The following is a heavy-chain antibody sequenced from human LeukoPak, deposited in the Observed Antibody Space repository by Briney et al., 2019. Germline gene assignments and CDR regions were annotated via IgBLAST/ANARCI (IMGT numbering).Heavy chain of an antibody. Sequence: ASVKVSCKASGYTFTGYYMHWVRQAPGQGLEWMGWINPNTGGTKYAQKFQDRVPMTRDTSISTAYLELSRLTSDDTAVYYCARDRYYFYHGMDVWGQGTTVTVSS. D-gene: IGHD1-14*01. CDR1: GYTFTGYY. CDR3: ARDRYYFYHGMDV. V-gene: IGHV1-2*02. J-gene: IGHJ6*02. CDR2: INPNTGGT.